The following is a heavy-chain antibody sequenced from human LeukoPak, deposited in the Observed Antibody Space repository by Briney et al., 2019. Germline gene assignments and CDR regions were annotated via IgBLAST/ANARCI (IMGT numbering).Heavy chain of an antibody. Sequence: PGGSLRLSCAASGFTFSSYWMHWVRQDPGKGPVWVSRINSDGSSTSYADSVKGRSTISRDNAKNTLYLQMNSLRAEDTAVYYCARDLKLVGATTAYFDYWGQGTLVTVSS. CDR2: INSDGSST. V-gene: IGHV3-74*01. J-gene: IGHJ4*02. D-gene: IGHD1-26*01. CDR3: ARDLKLVGATTAYFDY. CDR1: GFTFSSYW.